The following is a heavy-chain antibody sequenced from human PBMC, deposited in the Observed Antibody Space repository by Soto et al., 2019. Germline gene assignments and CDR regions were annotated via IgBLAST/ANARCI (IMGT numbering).Heavy chain of an antibody. CDR2: ISSSSSYI. CDR3: ARGHCTNGVCYRYYFDY. Sequence: GGSLRLSCAASGFTFSSYSMNWVRQAPGKGLEWVSSISSSSSYIYYADSVKGRFTISRDNAKNSLYLQMSSLRAEDTAVYYCARGHCTNGVCYRYYFDYWGQGTLVTVSS. J-gene: IGHJ4*02. V-gene: IGHV3-21*01. D-gene: IGHD2-8*01. CDR1: GFTFSSYS.